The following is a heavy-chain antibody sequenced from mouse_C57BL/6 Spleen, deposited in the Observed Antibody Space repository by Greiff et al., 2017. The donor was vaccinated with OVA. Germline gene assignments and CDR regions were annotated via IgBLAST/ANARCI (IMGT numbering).Heavy chain of an antibody. V-gene: IGHV1-50*01. CDR2: IDPSDSYT. Sequence: QVQLQQPGAELVKPGASVKLSCKASGYTFTSYWMQWVKQRPGQGLEWIGEIDPSDSYTNYNQKFKGKATVTVDTSSSTAYMQLSSLTSEDSAVYYCASTVVDYWGQGTTLTVSS. CDR3: ASTVVDY. J-gene: IGHJ2*01. D-gene: IGHD1-1*01. CDR1: GYTFTSYW.